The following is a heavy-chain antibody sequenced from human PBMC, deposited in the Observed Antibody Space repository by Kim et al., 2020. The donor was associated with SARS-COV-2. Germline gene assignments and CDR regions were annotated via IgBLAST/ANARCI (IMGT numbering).Heavy chain of an antibody. V-gene: IGHV3-30*18. CDR2: ISYDGSNK. CDR1: GFTFSSYG. J-gene: IGHJ4*01. Sequence: GGSLRLSCAASGFTFSSYGMHWVRQAPGKGLEWVAVISYDGSNKYYADSVKGRFTISRDNSKNTLYLQMNSLRAEDTAVYYCAKCSSWYYYDSSPLDYWG. D-gene: IGHD3-22*01. CDR3: AKCSSWYYYDSSPLDY.